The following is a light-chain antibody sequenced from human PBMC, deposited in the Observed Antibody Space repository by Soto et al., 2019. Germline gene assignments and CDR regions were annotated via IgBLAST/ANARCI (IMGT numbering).Light chain of an antibody. CDR2: GAS. Sequence: EIVLTQSPGTLSLSPGERATLSCRASQSVSSSYLAWYQQKPGQAPRLLIYGASSRATGIPDRFSGSGSGTDFTLTISRLEPEDFAVYYCQHYGSSILTFGPGTKVDIK. CDR1: QSVSSSY. J-gene: IGKJ3*01. CDR3: QHYGSSILT. V-gene: IGKV3-20*01.